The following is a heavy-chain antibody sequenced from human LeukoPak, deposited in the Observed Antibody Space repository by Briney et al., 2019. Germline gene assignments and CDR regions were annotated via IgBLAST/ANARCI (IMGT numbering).Heavy chain of an antibody. J-gene: IGHJ4*02. V-gene: IGHV3-72*01. CDR3: ARLITASLDY. Sequence: PGGSLRLSCAASGFTLSDYSMDWVRQAPGKGLEWVGRSRNKANTYTTEYAASVKGRFTFSREASKNSLYLQMNSLKTEDTAVYFCARLITASLDYWGQGTLVTVSS. CDR2: SRNKANTYTT. D-gene: IGHD5-18*01. CDR1: GFTLSDYS.